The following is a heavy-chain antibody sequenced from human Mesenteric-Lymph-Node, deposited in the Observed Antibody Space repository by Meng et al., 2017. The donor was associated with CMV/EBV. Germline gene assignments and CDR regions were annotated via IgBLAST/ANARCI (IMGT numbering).Heavy chain of an antibody. CDR3: ARVGGVPAAMYYYYGMDV. D-gene: IGHD2-2*01. V-gene: IGHV4-38-2*02. CDR2: IYHSGST. J-gene: IGHJ6*02. CDR1: GYSISSGYY. Sequence: SETLSLTCTVSGYSISSGYYWGWIRQPPGKGLEWIGSIYHSGSTYYNPSLKSRVTISVDTSKNQFSLKLSSVTAADTAVYYCARVGGVPAAMYYYYGMDVWGQGTTVTVSS.